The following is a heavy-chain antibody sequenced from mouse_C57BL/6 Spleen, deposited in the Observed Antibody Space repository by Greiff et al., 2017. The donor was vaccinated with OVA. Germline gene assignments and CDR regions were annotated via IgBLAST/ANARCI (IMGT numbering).Heavy chain of an antibody. CDR2: ISSGSSTI. D-gene: IGHD4-1*01. CDR3: ARAELGYYAMDY. J-gene: IGHJ4*01. Sequence: EVKLVESGGGLVKPGGSLKLSCAASGFTFSDYGMHWVRQAPEKGLEWVAYISSGSSTIYYADTVKGRFTISRDNAKNTLFLQMTSLRSEDTAMYYCARAELGYYAMDYWGQGTSVTVSS. CDR1: GFTFSDYG. V-gene: IGHV5-17*01.